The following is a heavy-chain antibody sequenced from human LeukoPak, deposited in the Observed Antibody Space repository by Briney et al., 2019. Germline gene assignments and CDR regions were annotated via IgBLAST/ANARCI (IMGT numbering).Heavy chain of an antibody. J-gene: IGHJ4*02. CDR2: ISWDGGVT. Sequence: GGSLRLSCVASGFMFDDFTLHWVRPAPGKGLEWVSLISWDGGVTKYAGSVKGRFTISRDNTKKSLYLQMNSLRTEDTALYYCAKSDHRGDGFNYDYWGQGTLVTVSS. V-gene: IGHV3-43*01. CDR1: GFMFDDFT. D-gene: IGHD5-24*01. CDR3: AKSDHRGDGFNYDY.